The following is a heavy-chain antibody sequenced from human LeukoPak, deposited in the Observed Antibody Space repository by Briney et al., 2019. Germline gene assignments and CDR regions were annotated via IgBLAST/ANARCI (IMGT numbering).Heavy chain of an antibody. CDR3: ARGRDGSGSRFDY. CDR1: GGSISSYY. D-gene: IGHD3-10*01. Sequence: SETLSLTCTASGGSISSYYWSWIRQPPGKGLEWIGYIYYSGSTNYNPSLKSRVTISVDTSKNQFSLKLSSVTAADTAVYYCARGRDGSGSRFDYWGQGTLVTVSS. J-gene: IGHJ4*02. V-gene: IGHV4-59*01. CDR2: IYYSGST.